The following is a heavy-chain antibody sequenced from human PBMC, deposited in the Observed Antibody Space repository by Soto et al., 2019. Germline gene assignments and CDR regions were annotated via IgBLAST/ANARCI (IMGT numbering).Heavy chain of an antibody. CDR2: FDPDDGET. J-gene: IGHJ6*02. V-gene: IGHV1-24*01. CDR3: ATTPADTAMVAQEYYYYYGMDV. Sequence: ALVTVSCKVSGYTLSDLSMHWVRQPPGNGLEWMGGFDPDDGETIYAHKFQGRVTMTEDTSTDTAYMELSSQRSEDTAVYYWATTPADTAMVAQEYYYYYGMDVWGQGTTVTVSS. D-gene: IGHD5-18*01. CDR1: GYTLSDLS.